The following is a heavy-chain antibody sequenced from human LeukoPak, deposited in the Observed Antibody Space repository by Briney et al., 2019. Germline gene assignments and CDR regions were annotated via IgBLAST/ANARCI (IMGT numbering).Heavy chain of an antibody. Sequence: PGGSLRLSCAASGFTFSSYSMNWVRQAPGKGLEWVSSISSSSSYIYYADSVKGRFTISRDNAKNSLYLQMNSLRAEDTAVYYCARDRRSSSETWEDWFDPWGQGTLVTVSS. D-gene: IGHD6-13*01. CDR1: GFTFSSYS. CDR2: ISSSSSYI. CDR3: ARDRRSSSETWEDWFDP. J-gene: IGHJ5*02. V-gene: IGHV3-21*01.